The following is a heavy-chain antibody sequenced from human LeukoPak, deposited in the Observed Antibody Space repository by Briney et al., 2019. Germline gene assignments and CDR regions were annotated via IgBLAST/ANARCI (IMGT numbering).Heavy chain of an antibody. J-gene: IGHJ4*02. D-gene: IGHD2-15*01. CDR3: AREGVVAAGDY. CDR1: GFTFSSYW. CDR2: IKQDGSEK. Sequence: GGSLRLSCAASGFTFSSYWMRWVRQAPGKGLEWVANIKQDGSEKNYVDSVKSRFTISRDNGKNALYLLMNSLRAEDTAVYYCAREGVVAAGDYWGQGTLVTVSS. V-gene: IGHV3-7*01.